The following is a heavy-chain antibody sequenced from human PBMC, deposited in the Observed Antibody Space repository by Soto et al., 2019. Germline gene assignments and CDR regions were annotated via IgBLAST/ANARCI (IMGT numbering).Heavy chain of an antibody. V-gene: IGHV3-23*01. CDR1: GFTFSSCC. J-gene: IGHJ6*01. CDR2: IGDSGDRT. Sequence: TGGSLILSWAASGFTFSSCCMTWVRQAPGKGLQWVSTIGDSGDRTYYADSVKGRFTISRDNSKNTLYVQMNSLRGDDTAVYYCVKGWTGSNCPCIDVWGQGTTVTV. D-gene: IGHD2-21*02. CDR3: VKGWTGSNCPCIDV.